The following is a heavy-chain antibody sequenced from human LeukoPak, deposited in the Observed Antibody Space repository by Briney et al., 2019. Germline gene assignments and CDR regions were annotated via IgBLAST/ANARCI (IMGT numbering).Heavy chain of an antibody. D-gene: IGHD3-9*01. Sequence: GASVKVSCKASGYTFTSYAMHWVRQAPGQRLEWMGWINAGNGNTKYSQKFQGRVTITRDTSASTAYMELSSLRSEDTAVYYCARESSDYDILTGYYTIPLFDYWGQGTLVTVSS. V-gene: IGHV1-3*01. CDR2: INAGNGNT. CDR1: GYTFTSYA. J-gene: IGHJ4*02. CDR3: ARESSDYDILTGYYTIPLFDY.